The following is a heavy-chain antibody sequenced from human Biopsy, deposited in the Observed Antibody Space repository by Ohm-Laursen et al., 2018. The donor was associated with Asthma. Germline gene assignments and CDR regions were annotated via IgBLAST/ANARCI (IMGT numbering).Heavy chain of an antibody. CDR2: IMTVFGTT. Sequence: APSVTASRTAPRGTFSNFVISWVRQAPGQGLEWLGGIMTVFGTTNYTQKFRGRVTITADESTSTAYMEVTSLRSEDTAIYYCAGCQVGYSSGWSLLLKKIYYSGMDVWGQGTEVTVSS. V-gene: IGHV1-69*13. CDR1: RGTFSNFV. D-gene: IGHD6-19*01. J-gene: IGHJ6*02. CDR3: AGCQVGYSSGWSLLLKKIYYSGMDV.